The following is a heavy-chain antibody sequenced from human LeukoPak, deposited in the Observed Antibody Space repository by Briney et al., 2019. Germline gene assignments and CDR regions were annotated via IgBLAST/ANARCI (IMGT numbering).Heavy chain of an antibody. CDR1: GGSFSGYY. Sequence: SETLSLTCAVYGGSFSGYYWSWIRQPPGKGLEWIGEINHSGSTNYNPSLKSRVTVSVDTSKNQFSLKLSSVTAADTAVYYCARQIAVVEPTDPNWFDSWGQGTLVTVSS. V-gene: IGHV4-34*01. CDR2: INHSGST. J-gene: IGHJ5*01. CDR3: ARQIAVVEPTDPNWFDS. D-gene: IGHD2-21*01.